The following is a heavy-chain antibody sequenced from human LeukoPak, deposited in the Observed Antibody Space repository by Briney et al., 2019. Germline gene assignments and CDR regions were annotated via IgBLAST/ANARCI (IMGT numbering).Heavy chain of an antibody. D-gene: IGHD2-2*02. J-gene: IGHJ4*02. CDR1: GGTFSSYA. CDR2: IIPIFGTA. Sequence: ASVKVSCKASGGTFSSYAISWVRQAPGQGLEWMGGIIPIFGTANYAQKFQGRVTITTDESTSTAYMELSSLRSEDTGVYYCARERYCSSTSCYTDFDYWGQGTLVTVSS. V-gene: IGHV1-69*05. CDR3: ARERYCSSTSCYTDFDY.